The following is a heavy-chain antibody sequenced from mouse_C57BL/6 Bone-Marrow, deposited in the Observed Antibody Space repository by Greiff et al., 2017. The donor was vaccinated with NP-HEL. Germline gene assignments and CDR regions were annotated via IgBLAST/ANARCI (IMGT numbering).Heavy chain of an antibody. CDR1: EYDFPSHD. J-gene: IGHJ2*01. Sequence: EVHLVESGGGLVQPGESLKLSCESNEYDFPSHDMSWVRKTPETRLELVAAINSDGGSTYYPDTLERRFIISRDNTKRTLYLQMSSLRSEDTAVYYCARHGVKDFDYWGQGTTLTVSS. CDR3: ARHGVKDFDY. CDR2: INSDGGST. D-gene: IGHD1-3*01. V-gene: IGHV5-2*01.